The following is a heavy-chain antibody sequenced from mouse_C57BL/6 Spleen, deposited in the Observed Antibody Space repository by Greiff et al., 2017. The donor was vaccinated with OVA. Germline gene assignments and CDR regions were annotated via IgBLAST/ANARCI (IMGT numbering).Heavy chain of an antibody. D-gene: IGHD2-3*01. V-gene: IGHV1-18*01. J-gene: IGHJ2*01. Sequence: VQLQQPGPELVKPGASVKIPCKASGYTFTDYNMDWVKQSHGKSLEWIGDINPNNGGTIYNQKFKGKATLTVDKSSSTAYMELRSLTSEDTAVYYCARRWLPYYFDYWGQGTTLTGSS. CDR1: GYTFTDYN. CDR3: ARRWLPYYFDY. CDR2: INPNNGGT.